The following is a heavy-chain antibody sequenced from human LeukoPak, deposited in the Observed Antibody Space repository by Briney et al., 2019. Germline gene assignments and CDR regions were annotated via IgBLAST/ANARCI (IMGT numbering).Heavy chain of an antibody. CDR1: GGSFSGYY. CDR2: IYSGGST. Sequence: ETLSLTCAVSGGSFSGYYWSWIRQPPGKGLEWVSVIYSGGSTYYADSVKGRFTISRDNSKSTLYLQMNSLRAEDTAVYYCARGPGYGQQLYRAAFDIWGQGTMVTVSS. V-gene: IGHV3-66*02. D-gene: IGHD6-13*01. CDR3: ARGPGYGQQLYRAAFDI. J-gene: IGHJ3*02.